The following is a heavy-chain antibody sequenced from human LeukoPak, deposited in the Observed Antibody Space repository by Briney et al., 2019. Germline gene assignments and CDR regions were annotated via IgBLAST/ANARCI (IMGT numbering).Heavy chain of an antibody. J-gene: IGHJ4*02. D-gene: IGHD2-15*01. CDR3: AKDPYCSGGSCYDY. CDR2: ISGSGGST. CDR1: GFTFSSYA. V-gene: IGHV3-23*01. Sequence: GGSLRLSCAASGFTFSSYAMSWVRQAPGKGLEWVSAISGSGGSTYYAGSVKGRFTISRDNSKNTLYLQMNSLRAEDTAVYYCAKDPYCSGGSCYDYWGQGTLVTVSS.